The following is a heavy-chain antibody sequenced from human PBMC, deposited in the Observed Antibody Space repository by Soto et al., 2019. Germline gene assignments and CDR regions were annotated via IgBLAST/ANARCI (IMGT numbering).Heavy chain of an antibody. V-gene: IGHV4-59*01. J-gene: IGHJ4*02. D-gene: IGHD3-10*01. CDR1: GGSISSYY. Sequence: SETLSLTCTVSGGSISSYYWSWIRQPPGKGLEWIGYISHSGRTNYDPSLKSRLTMSVDTSQNQFSLQLNSVTAADTAVYYCSYGSSFDYWGQGTLVTVSS. CDR2: ISHSGRT. CDR3: SYGSSFDY.